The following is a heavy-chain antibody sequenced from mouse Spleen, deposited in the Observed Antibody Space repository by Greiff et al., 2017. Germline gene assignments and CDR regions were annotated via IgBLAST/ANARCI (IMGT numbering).Heavy chain of an antibody. Sequence: VQLQQSGPELVKPGASVKISCKASGYSFTGYYMNWVKKSPEKSLEWIGEINPSTGGTTYNQKFKAKATLTVDKSSSTAYMQLKSLTSEDSAVYYCARDYYGDYWGQGTTLTVSS. CDR2: INPSTGGT. V-gene: IGHV1-42*01. CDR3: ARDYYGDY. CDR1: GYSFTGYY. J-gene: IGHJ2*01.